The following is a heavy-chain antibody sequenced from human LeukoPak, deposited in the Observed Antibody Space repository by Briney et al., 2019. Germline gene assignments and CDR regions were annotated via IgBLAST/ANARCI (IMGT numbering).Heavy chain of an antibody. CDR3: VRGGGPRVIVTVDLDY. V-gene: IGHV1-18*01. CDR2: ISAYSGNT. CDR1: GYTFTSFG. J-gene: IGHJ4*02. Sequence: GASVKVSCKASGYTFTSFGISWVRQAPGRGLEWMGWISAYSGNTNYAQNFQGRVTMTTDTSTRTAYMELRSLRSDDTAVYFCVRGGGPRVIVTVDLDYWGQGTLVTVSS. D-gene: IGHD2/OR15-2a*01.